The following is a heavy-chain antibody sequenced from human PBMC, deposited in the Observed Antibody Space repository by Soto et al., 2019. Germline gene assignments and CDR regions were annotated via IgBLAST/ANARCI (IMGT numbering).Heavy chain of an antibody. J-gene: IGHJ6*03. Sequence: ASVKVSCKASGYTFTSYYMHWVRQAPGQGLGWMGVINPNGGSTSYAQKFQGRVTMTRDTSTSTVYMELSSLRSEDTAVYYCAREGRSVTDYYYYYFMDVWGKGTTVTVSS. CDR1: GYTFTSYY. CDR2: INPNGGST. CDR3: AREGRSVTDYYYYYFMDV. V-gene: IGHV1-46*01. D-gene: IGHD4-4*01.